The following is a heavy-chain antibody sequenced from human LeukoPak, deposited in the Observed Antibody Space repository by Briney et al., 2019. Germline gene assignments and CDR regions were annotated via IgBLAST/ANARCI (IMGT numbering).Heavy chain of an antibody. V-gene: IGHV4-39*07. J-gene: IGHJ4*02. CDR2: IYYSGST. Sequence: NPSEILSLTCTVSGGSISSSSYYWGWIRQPPGKGLEWIGSIYYSGSTYYNPSLKSRVTISVDTSKNQFSLKLSSVTAADTAVYYCARLAVAGTPDDYWGQGTLVTVSS. CDR3: ARLAVAGTPDDY. D-gene: IGHD6-19*01. CDR1: GGSISSSSYY.